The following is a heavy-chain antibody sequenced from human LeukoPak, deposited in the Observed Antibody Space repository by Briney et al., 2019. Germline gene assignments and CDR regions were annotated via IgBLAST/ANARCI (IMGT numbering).Heavy chain of an antibody. CDR1: GCSISSVYY. J-gene: IGHJ3*02. CDR3: ARGPRYSSWYAGGSFDI. CDR2: IYHSGST. V-gene: IGHV4-38-2*02. D-gene: IGHD6-13*01. Sequence: PSETLSPTCTVSGCSISSVYYWGWIRQPPGKGLEWIGIIYHSGSTYYNPSLQSRVTISVDTSKNQFSLELSSVTAADTAVCYCARGPRYSSWYAGGSFDIWGQGTMVAVSS.